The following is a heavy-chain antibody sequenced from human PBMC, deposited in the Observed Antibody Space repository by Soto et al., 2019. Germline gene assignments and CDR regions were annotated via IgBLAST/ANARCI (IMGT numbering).Heavy chain of an antibody. CDR3: ARGLYCGGGCYSNFDY. J-gene: IGHJ4*02. CDR1: GGTFSNYP. D-gene: IGHD2-21*02. Sequence: VQLVQSVAEVKKPGSSVKVSCKASGGTFSNYPFIWVRQSPGQGLDWMGGIIPIFGTTYYGQRFQSRVTLTAEESTNTAYKELSSLRSDDTAVYYCARGLYCGGGCYSNFDYWGQGTLVNVSA. CDR2: IIPIFGTT. V-gene: IGHV1-69*01.